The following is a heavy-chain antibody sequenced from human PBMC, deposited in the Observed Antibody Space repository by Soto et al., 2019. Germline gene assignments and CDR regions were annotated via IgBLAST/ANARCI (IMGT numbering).Heavy chain of an antibody. CDR2: IIPIFGTA. CDR1: GGTFSSYA. V-gene: IGHV1-69*06. J-gene: IGHJ6*02. D-gene: IGHD2-2*01. Sequence: QVQLVQSGAEVKKPGSSVKVSCKASGGTFSSYAISWVRQAPGQGLEWMGGIIPIFGTANYAQKFQGRVTITADKSTSTAYMELRSLRSEDTAVYYCARDQGDIVVVPAVTGGFWYYGMDVWGQGTTVTVSS. CDR3: ARDQGDIVVVPAVTGGFWYYGMDV.